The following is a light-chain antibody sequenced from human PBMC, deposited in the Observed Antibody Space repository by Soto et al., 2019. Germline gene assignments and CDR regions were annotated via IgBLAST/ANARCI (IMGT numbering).Light chain of an antibody. CDR1: QDIKNY. CDR2: DAS. V-gene: IGKV1-33*01. Sequence: DIQMTQSPSSLSASVGDRVTITCQPSQDIKNYLNWYQQKSGKAHKLLIYDASDLETGVPSRFSGSGSGTDFTFTINSLQPEDIATYYCQQYDNLPLTFGGG. J-gene: IGKJ4*01. CDR3: QQYDNLPLT.